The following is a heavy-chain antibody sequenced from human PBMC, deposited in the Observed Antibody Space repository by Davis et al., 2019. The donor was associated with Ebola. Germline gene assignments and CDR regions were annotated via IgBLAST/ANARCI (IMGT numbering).Heavy chain of an antibody. CDR1: GFTFSSHW. CDR3: ARQARVDV. Sequence: GESLKISCAASGFTFSSHWMSWVRQAPGKGLEWVANMAQDGSEKYYVDSVKGRFSISRDNAKNSLYLQMNSLRVEDTAVYYCARQARVDVWGQGTTVTVSS. V-gene: IGHV3-7*01. J-gene: IGHJ6*02. CDR2: MAQDGSEK.